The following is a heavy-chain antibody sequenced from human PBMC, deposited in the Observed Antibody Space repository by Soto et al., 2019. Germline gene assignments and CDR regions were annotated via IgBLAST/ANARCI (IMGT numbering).Heavy chain of an antibody. D-gene: IGHD2-2*01. V-gene: IGHV4-34*01. J-gene: IGHJ6*02. CDR2: INHSGST. Sequence: QVQLQQWGAGLLRPSETLSLTCAVHGGSFSGYYWTWIRQPPGKGLEWIGDINHSGSTNYNSSLKSRVTISVDTFKNQLSLKLRSVTAADTAVYYCAREEVPQWFTRGYYGMDVWGQGTTVTVSS. CDR1: GGSFSGYY. CDR3: AREEVPQWFTRGYYGMDV.